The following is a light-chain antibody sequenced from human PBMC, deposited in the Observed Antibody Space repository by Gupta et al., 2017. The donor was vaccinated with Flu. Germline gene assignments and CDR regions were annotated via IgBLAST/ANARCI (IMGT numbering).Light chain of an antibody. J-gene: IGKJ2*03. CDR3: QQYGSSPLYS. CDR1: QSVSSRY. CDR2: GAS. Sequence: EIVLTQSPGPLSFSQGERATLSCRASQSVSSRYLAWYQQKPGQAPRLLIYGASSRATGIPDRFSGSGSGTDFTLTISRLEPEDFAVYYCQQYGSSPLYSFGQGTKLEIK. V-gene: IGKV3-20*01.